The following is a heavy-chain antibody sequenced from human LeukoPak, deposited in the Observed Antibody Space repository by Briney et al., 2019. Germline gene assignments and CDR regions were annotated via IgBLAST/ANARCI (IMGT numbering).Heavy chain of an antibody. CDR3: VKGLKGFDI. Sequence: GGSLRLSCAASGFTFRDYGMSWVRQAPGKGLEGVSGIINSGANTYYADSVKGRFTVSRDNSKNTLYLQMNSLRAEDTAVYYCVKGLKGFDIWGQGAMVTVSS. D-gene: IGHD2-8*01. V-gene: IGHV3-23*01. CDR1: GFTFRDYG. CDR2: IINSGANT. J-gene: IGHJ3*02.